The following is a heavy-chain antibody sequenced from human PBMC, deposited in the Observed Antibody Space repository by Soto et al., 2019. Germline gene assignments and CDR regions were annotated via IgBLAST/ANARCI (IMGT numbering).Heavy chain of an antibody. CDR1: GFSFSDYG. D-gene: IGHD1-20*01. CDR3: ARGSHNWNSREFYFYYNLDV. Sequence: QVQLVESGGGVVQPGRSLRLSCAASGFSFSDYGMHWVRQAPGKGLEGVALIWYDGSNKYYEDSVKGRFIISRENSNNTLFLQMTSLRVEDTAVYYCARGSHNWNSREFYFYYNLDVWGQGTTVTVSS. J-gene: IGHJ6*03. V-gene: IGHV3-33*01. CDR2: IWYDGSNK.